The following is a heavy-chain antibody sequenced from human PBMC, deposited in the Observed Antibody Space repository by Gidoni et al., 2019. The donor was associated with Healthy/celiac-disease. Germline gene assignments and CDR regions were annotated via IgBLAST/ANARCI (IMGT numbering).Heavy chain of an antibody. D-gene: IGHD6-6*01. V-gene: IGHV1-18*01. Sequence: QVQLVQSGAEVKKPGASVKVSCKASGYTFTSYGISWVRQAPGQGLEWMGWISAYNGNTNYAQKLQGRVTMTTDTSTSTAYMELRSLRSDDTAVYYCARLIAARPYYYYYGMDVWGQGTTVTVSS. CDR1: GYTFTSYG. CDR2: ISAYNGNT. CDR3: ARLIAARPYYYYYGMDV. J-gene: IGHJ6*02.